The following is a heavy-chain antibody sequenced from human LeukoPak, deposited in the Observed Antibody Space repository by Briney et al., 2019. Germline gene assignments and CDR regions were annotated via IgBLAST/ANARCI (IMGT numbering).Heavy chain of an antibody. CDR3: AREKPCFDSSGDSVY. J-gene: IGHJ4*02. D-gene: IGHD3-22*01. CDR2: ISSSGSTI. V-gene: IGHV3-11*01. Sequence: PGGSLRLSCAASGFTFSYYYMSWIRQAPGKGLEWVSYISSSGSTIYYAASEKGLFTISQDNDKNFLYLQINSLRAEDTAVYYCAREKPCFDSSGDSVYRGQRTLLT. CDR1: GFTFSYYY.